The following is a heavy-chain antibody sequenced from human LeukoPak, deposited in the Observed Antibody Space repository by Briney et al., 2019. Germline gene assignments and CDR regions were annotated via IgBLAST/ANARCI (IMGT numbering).Heavy chain of an antibody. J-gene: IGHJ4*02. CDR3: ARESGKFDY. CDR2: ISGDGVST. V-gene: IGHV3-43*02. Sequence: GGSLTLSCVASGLPIGGFAMHWVRQAPGQGLEWVSLISGDGVSTFFADSVKGRFSISRDNSKNSLFLEMSSLRTEDTAMYYCARESGKFDYWGQGTLVAVSS. CDR1: GLPIGGFA.